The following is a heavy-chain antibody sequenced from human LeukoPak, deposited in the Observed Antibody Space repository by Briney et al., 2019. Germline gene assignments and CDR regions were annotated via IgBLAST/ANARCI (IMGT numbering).Heavy chain of an antibody. Sequence: EASVKVSCKASGYTFTGYYMHWVRQAPGQGLEWMGWINPNSGGTNYARKFQGRVTMTRDTSISTAYMELSRLRSDDTAVYYCARDSYYDSSGYAYYYYYGMDVWGQGTTVTVSS. CDR2: INPNSGGT. J-gene: IGHJ6*02. V-gene: IGHV1-2*02. CDR1: GYTFTGYY. D-gene: IGHD3-22*01. CDR3: ARDSYYDSSGYAYYYYYGMDV.